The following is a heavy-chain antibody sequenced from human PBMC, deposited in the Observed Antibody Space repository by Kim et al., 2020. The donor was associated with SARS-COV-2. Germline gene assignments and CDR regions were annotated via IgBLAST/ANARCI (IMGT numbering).Heavy chain of an antibody. J-gene: IGHJ5*02. Sequence: SGGTYYAQNFQGRVTMTRETSISTAYMELSRLRSDDTAIYYCARGGSVTSWGQGTLVIVSS. D-gene: IGHD2-15*01. V-gene: IGHV1-2*02. CDR2: SGGT. CDR3: ARGGSVTS.